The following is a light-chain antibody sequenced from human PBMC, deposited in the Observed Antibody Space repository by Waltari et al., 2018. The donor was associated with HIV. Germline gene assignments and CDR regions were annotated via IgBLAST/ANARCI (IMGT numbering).Light chain of an antibody. CDR3: AAWDASLSVV. Sequence: QSVLTQPPSASGTPGQRVTISCSGSSSNIGRNYVYWYQQLPGTAPKLLIYTNKQRPSGVPDRFSVSKSGTSAALAISGLRSEDEADYYCAAWDASLSVVFGGGTKLTVL. CDR1: SSNIGRNY. J-gene: IGLJ2*01. V-gene: IGLV1-47*01. CDR2: TNK.